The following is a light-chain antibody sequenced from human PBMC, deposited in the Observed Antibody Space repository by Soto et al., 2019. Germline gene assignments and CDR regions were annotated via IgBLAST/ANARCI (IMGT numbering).Light chain of an antibody. Sequence: QSALTQPASVSGSPGQSITISCTGTSSDVGGYEYVSWYQQHPGKAPKRIIYDVSDRPSGVSNRFSGSKSGNTASLAISGLQAEDEADYYCNSYTRSNPLGVFGTGTKLTVL. CDR1: SSDVGGYEY. CDR3: NSYTRSNPLGV. J-gene: IGLJ1*01. CDR2: DVS. V-gene: IGLV2-14*03.